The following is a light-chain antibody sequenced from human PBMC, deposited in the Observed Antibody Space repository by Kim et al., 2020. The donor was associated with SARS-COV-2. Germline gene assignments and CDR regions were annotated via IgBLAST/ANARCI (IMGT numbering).Light chain of an antibody. CDR3: AAWDDSLNGPV. J-gene: IGLJ3*02. Sequence: ASGTPGQRVTISCTGSSSNIGSNTVNWYQQLPGTAPKLLIYSNNQRPSGVPDRFSGSKSGTSASLAISGLQSEDEADYYCAAWDDSLNGPVFGGGTQLTV. V-gene: IGLV1-44*01. CDR1: SSNIGSNT. CDR2: SNN.